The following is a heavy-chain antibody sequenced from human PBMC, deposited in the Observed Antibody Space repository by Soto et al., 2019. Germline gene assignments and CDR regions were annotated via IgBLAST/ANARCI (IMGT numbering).Heavy chain of an antibody. D-gene: IGHD6-13*01. J-gene: IGHJ4*02. CDR2: IIPIFGTA. Sequence: SVKVSCKASGGTFSTYAISWVRQAPGQGLEWMGGIIPIFGTANYAQKFQGRVTITADKSTSTAYMELSSLRSEDTAVYYCARYLPMRGVAAAGIGFDYWGQGTLVTVSS. CDR3: ARYLPMRGVAAAGIGFDY. CDR1: GGTFSTYA. V-gene: IGHV1-69*06.